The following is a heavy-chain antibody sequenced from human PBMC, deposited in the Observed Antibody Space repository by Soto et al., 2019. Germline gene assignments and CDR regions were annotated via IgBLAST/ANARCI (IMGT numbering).Heavy chain of an antibody. V-gene: IGHV3-30-3*01. CDR1: GFTFSSYA. Sequence: PGGSLRLSCAASGFTFSSYAMHWVRQAPGKGLEWVAVISYDGSNKYYADSVKGRFTISRDNSKNTLYLQMNSLRTDDTAVYYCARDYGDPYYYYGMDVWGQGTTVTVSS. J-gene: IGHJ6*02. D-gene: IGHD4-17*01. CDR2: ISYDGSNK. CDR3: ARDYGDPYYYYGMDV.